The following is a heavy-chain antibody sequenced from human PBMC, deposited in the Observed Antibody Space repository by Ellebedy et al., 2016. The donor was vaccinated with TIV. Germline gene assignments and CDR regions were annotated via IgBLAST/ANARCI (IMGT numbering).Heavy chain of an antibody. D-gene: IGHD3-22*01. J-gene: IGHJ4*02. CDR2: TYYRSKWYN. Sequence: SQTLSLTXXISGDSVSSNSAAWNWIRQSPSRGLEWLGRTYYRSKWYNDYAVSVKSRITINPDTSKNQFSLQLNSVTPEDTAVYYCARAPRITMIVVVNYYFDYWGQGTLVTVSS. V-gene: IGHV6-1*01. CDR3: ARAPRITMIVVVNYYFDY. CDR1: GDSVSSNSAA.